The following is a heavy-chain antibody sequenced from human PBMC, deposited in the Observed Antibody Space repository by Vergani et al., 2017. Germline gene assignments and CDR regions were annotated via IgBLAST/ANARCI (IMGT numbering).Heavy chain of an antibody. J-gene: IGHJ4*02. V-gene: IGHV5-51*01. CDR2: IYPGDSDT. CDR3: ARHRKAAVAGKGYFDY. D-gene: IGHD6-19*01. Sequence: EVPLVQSGAEVKKPGESLKISCKGSGYSFTSYWIGWVRQMPGKGLEWMGIIYPGDSDTRYSPSFQGQVTISADKSISTAYLQWSSLKASDTAMYYCARHRKAAVAGKGYFDYWGRGTLVTVSS. CDR1: GYSFTSYW.